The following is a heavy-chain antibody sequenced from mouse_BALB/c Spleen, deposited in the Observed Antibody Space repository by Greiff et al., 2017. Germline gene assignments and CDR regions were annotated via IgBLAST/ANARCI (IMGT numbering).Heavy chain of an antibody. J-gene: IGHJ4*01. CDR2: IWSGGST. V-gene: IGHV2-4-1*01. CDR3: AREPRPYYAMDY. Sequence: QVQLQQSGPGLVQPSQSLSITCTVSGFSLTSYGVHWVRQSPGKGLEWLGVIWSGGSTDYNSALKSRLSISKDNSKSQVFLKMNSLQTDDTARYYCAREPRPYYAMDYWGQGTSVTVSS. CDR1: GFSLTSYG. D-gene: IGHD6-1*01.